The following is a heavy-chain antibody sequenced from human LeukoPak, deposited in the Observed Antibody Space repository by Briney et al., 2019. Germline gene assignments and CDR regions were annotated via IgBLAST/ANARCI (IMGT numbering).Heavy chain of an antibody. Sequence: GGSLRLSCAASGFTVSSNYMSWVRQAPGKGLEWVSVIYSGGSTYYADSVKGRFTISRDNSKNTLYLQMNSLRAEDTAVYYRARSEMATILGFDYWGQGTLVTVSS. CDR1: GFTVSSNY. J-gene: IGHJ4*02. CDR3: ARSEMATILGFDY. V-gene: IGHV3-53*01. D-gene: IGHD5-24*01. CDR2: IYSGGST.